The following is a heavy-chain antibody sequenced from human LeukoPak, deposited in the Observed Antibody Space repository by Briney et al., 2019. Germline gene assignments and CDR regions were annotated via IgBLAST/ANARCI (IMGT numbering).Heavy chain of an antibody. CDR2: IGGNGAT. V-gene: IGHV3-23*01. CDR1: GFTFSSYA. J-gene: IGHJ4*02. Sequence: KPGGSLRLSCAASGFTFSSYAMSWVRQDPGKGLEWLSAIGGNGATYYAESVKGRFTISRDTSRNTLYLQMNSLRAEDTAVYNCARHSSQGTFDNWGQGALVTVSS. CDR3: ARHSSQGTFDN. D-gene: IGHD2-15*01.